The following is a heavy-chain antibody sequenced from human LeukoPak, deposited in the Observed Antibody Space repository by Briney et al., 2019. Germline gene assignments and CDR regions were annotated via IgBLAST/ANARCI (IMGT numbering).Heavy chain of an antibody. D-gene: IGHD3-10*01. Sequence: GASVKVSCKASGGTFSSYAISWMRQAPGQGLEWMGGIIPIFGTANYAQKFQGRVTITTDESTSTAYMELSSLRSEDTAVYYCARDKESYGSGSYYTFDYWGQGTLVTVSS. CDR3: ARDKESYGSGSYYTFDY. V-gene: IGHV1-69*05. CDR1: GGTFSSYA. CDR2: IIPIFGTA. J-gene: IGHJ4*02.